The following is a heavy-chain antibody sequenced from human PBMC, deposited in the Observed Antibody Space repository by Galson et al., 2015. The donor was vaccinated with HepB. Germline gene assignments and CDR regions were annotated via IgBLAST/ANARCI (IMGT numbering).Heavy chain of an antibody. Sequence: QSGAEVKKPGESLTISCQASGYSFTDYWISWVRQTPGKGLEWMGRFDPGDSFPNNNPSFQGHITISADNSISTAYLEWSSLKASDTAMYYCARLRRGSCSGGDCYGVYYFDLWGQGTPVSVSS. J-gene: IGHJ4*02. CDR1: GYSFTDYW. CDR3: ARLRRGSCSGGDCYGVYYFDL. D-gene: IGHD2-21*01. CDR2: FDPGDSFP. V-gene: IGHV5-10-1*01.